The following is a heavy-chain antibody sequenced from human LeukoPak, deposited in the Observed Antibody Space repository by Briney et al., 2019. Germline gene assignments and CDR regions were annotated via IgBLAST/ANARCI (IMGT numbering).Heavy chain of an antibody. CDR1: GGSISSGDYY. CDR2: IYSSEFS. Sequence: SETLSLTCTVSGGSISSGDYYWSWIRQPPGKGLEWIGFIYSSEFSHYNPSLKSRLTLSLDTSKNQFSLKLNSVTAADTAVYYCARQTTLVGYANGLGFNYWGEGTLVTVSS. CDR3: ARQTTLVGYANGLGFNY. D-gene: IGHD2-2*01. J-gene: IGHJ4*02. V-gene: IGHV4-30-4*08.